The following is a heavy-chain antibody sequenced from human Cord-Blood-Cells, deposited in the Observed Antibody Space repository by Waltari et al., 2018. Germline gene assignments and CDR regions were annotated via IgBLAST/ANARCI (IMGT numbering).Heavy chain of an antibody. V-gene: IGHV4-39*01. J-gene: IGHJ3*02. CDR3: ARQGYCSSTSCYDAFDI. D-gene: IGHD2-2*01. Sequence: QLQLQESGPGLVKPSEPLSLTCTVPGGSISSSSYYWGWTRQPPGKGLEWIGSIYYSGSTYYNPSLKSRVTISVDTSKNQFSLKLSSVTAADTAVYYCARQGYCSSTSCYDAFDIWGQGTMVTVSS. CDR2: IYYSGST. CDR1: GGSISSSSYY.